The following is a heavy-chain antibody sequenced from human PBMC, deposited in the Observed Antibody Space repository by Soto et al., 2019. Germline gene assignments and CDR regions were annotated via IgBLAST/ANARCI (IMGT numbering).Heavy chain of an antibody. CDR2: ISSGSKTI. CDR3: AREDILGVRSFDY. Sequence: GGSLRLSCAASGFTFSCYIVNWVRQSPGKGLEWVSYISSGSKTIYYVESVKGRFTVSRDNARDSQYLQMNSLRDEDTAVYYCAREDILGVRSFDYWGQGTLVTVSS. J-gene: IGHJ4*02. D-gene: IGHD3-9*01. V-gene: IGHV3-48*02. CDR1: GFTFSCYI.